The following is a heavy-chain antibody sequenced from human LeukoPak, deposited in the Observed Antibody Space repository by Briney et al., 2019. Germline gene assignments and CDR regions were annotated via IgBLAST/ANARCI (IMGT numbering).Heavy chain of an antibody. V-gene: IGHV4-61*02. CDR3: ARGRSGFSSGSYYEYYYYMDV. CDR2: IYTSGST. D-gene: IGHD1-26*01. CDR1: GGSISSGSYY. J-gene: IGHJ6*03. Sequence: SETLSLTCTVSGGSISSGSYYWSWIRQPAGKGLEWIGRIYTSGSTNYNPSLKSRVTISVDTSRDQFSLTLRSVIAADTAVYYCARGRSGFSSGSYYEYYYYMDVWGKGTTVTVSS.